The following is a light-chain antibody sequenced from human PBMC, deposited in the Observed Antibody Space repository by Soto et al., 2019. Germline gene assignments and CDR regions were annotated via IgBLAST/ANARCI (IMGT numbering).Light chain of an antibody. CDR2: GAY. V-gene: IGKV3-20*01. CDR3: HQYDKLPRT. CDR1: QSVSSSY. J-gene: IGKJ1*01. Sequence: EIVLTQSPGTLSLSPGERATLSCRASQSVSSSYLAWYQQKPGQAPRLLIYGAYNRASGIPDRFSGSGSGTDFTLTSSRLEPADFAVYYCHQYDKLPRTFGQGTKVEIK.